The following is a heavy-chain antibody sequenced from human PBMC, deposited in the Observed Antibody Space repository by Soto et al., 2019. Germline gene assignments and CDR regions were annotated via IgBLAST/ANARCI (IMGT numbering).Heavy chain of an antibody. CDR2: ISSSSSYI. CDR1: GFTFSSYN. D-gene: IGHD1-1*01. V-gene: IGHV3-21*01. CDR3: ASTRRDAYNNYYYYYGMDV. Sequence: PGGSLRLSCAASGFTFSSYNMNWVRQAPGKGREWVSSISSSSSYIYYADSVKGRFAISRDNAKNSLYLQMNSLRAEDTAVYYCASTRRDAYNNYYYYYGMDVWGQGTTVTVSS. J-gene: IGHJ6*02.